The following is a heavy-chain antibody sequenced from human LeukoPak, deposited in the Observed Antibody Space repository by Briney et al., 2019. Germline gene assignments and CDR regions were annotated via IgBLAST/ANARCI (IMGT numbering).Heavy chain of an antibody. CDR2: ISYDGSNK. D-gene: IGHD5-12*01. CDR1: GFTFSSYD. V-gene: IGHV3-30*04. J-gene: IGHJ4*02. CDR3: AKDTTYVDIVATSEGPFDY. Sequence: PGRSLRLSCAASGFTFSSYDMHWVRQAPGKGLEWVAVISYDGSNKYYADSVKGRFTISRDNAKNSLYLQMNSLRAEDTALYYCAKDTTYVDIVATSEGPFDYWGQGTLVTVSS.